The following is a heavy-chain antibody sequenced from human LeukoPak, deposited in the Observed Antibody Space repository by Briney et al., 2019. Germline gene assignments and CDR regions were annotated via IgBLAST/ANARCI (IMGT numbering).Heavy chain of an antibody. V-gene: IGHV4-59*12. J-gene: IGHJ4*02. Sequence: SETLSLTCTVSGGSISSYYWSWIRQPPGKGLEWIGYIYDSGSTNYNPSLKSRVTISVDTSKNQFSLKLSSVTAAGTAVYYCARDSPDSSSAFDYWGQGTLVTVSS. D-gene: IGHD6-13*01. CDR2: IYDSGST. CDR3: ARDSPDSSSAFDY. CDR1: GGSISSYY.